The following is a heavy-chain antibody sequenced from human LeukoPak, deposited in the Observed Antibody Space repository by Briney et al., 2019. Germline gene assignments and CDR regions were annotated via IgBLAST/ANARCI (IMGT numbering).Heavy chain of an antibody. CDR2: INPNSGGT. J-gene: IGHJ3*02. CDR1: GYTFTGFY. CDR3: ARGRGSYNAFDI. D-gene: IGHD1-26*01. V-gene: IGHV1-2*02. Sequence: ASVKVSCKASGYTFTGFYMHWVRQAPGQGLEWMGWINPNSGGTNYAQKFQGRVTMTRDTSISTAYMELSRLRSDDTAVYYCARGRGSYNAFDIWGQGTMVTVSS.